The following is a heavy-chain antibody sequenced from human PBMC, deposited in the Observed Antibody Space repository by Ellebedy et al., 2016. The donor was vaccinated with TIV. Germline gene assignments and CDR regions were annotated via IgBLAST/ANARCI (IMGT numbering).Heavy chain of an antibody. CDR3: ARDGRRVSYGMDV. J-gene: IGHJ6*02. Sequence: SETLSLTCTVSGDSMTSFYWSRIRQPAGKGLEWIGHIYSSGSTNLNPSLKGRVTMSISTSKNQFSLRLTSVTAADTAVYYCARDGRRVSYGMDVWGQGTTVTVSS. CDR1: GDSMTSFY. V-gene: IGHV4-4*07. CDR2: IYSSGST.